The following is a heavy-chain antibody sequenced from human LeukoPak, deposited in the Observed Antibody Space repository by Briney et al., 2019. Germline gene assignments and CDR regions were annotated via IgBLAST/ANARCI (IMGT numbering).Heavy chain of an antibody. J-gene: IGHJ4*02. V-gene: IGHV3-7*01. CDR2: IKEDGSER. CDR3: ARGGPTGALDY. D-gene: IGHD7-27*01. CDR1: GFTFSNYW. Sequence: GGSLRLSCAASGFTFSNYWMTWVRQAPGTGLEWVANIKEDGSERYYVDSVKGRFTISRDNAKNSLYLQMNSLRAEDTALYYCARGGPTGALDYWGQGTLVTVSS.